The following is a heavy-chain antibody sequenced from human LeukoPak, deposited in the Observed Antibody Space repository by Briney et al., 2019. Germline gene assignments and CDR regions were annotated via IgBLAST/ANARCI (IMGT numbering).Heavy chain of an antibody. J-gene: IGHJ6*03. CDR3: ASAPGGIHLNYYYYCMDV. CDR2: IIPIFGTA. D-gene: IGHD5-18*01. Sequence: SVKVSCKASGGTFSSYAISWVRQSPGQGLEWMGGIIPIFGTANYAQKFQGRVTITTDESTSTAYMELSSLRSEDTAVYYCASAPGGIHLNYYYYCMDVSGKGTTVTVSS. V-gene: IGHV1-69*05. CDR1: GGTFSSYA.